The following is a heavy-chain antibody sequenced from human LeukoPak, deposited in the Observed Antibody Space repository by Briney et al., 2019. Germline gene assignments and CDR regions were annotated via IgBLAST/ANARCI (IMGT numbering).Heavy chain of an antibody. CDR1: GGSFSGYY. J-gene: IGHJ6*03. V-gene: IGHV4-34*01. CDR3: ARHAGGYSSSSSFLGYYYYYMDV. Sequence: SETLSLTCAVYGGSFSGYYWSWIRQPPGKGLEWIGEINHSGSTNYNPSLKSRVTISVDTSKNQFSLKLSSVTAADTAVYYCARHAGGYSSSSSFLGYYYYYMDVWGKGTTVTVSS. CDR2: INHSGST. D-gene: IGHD6-6*01.